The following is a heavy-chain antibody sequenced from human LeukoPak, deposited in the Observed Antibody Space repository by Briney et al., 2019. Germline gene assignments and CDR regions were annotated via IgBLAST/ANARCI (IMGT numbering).Heavy chain of an antibody. Sequence: GASVKVSCKVSGYILTEVSMRWVRQAPGKGLEWMGGFDPEHSEKIYAQKFQGRVTITADESTSTAYVELSSLRSEDTAVYYCARDGHHSSGSGGWFAPWGQGTLVTVSS. V-gene: IGHV1-24*01. J-gene: IGHJ5*02. CDR2: FDPEHSEK. D-gene: IGHD6-19*01. CDR1: GYILTEVS. CDR3: ARDGHHSSGSGGWFAP.